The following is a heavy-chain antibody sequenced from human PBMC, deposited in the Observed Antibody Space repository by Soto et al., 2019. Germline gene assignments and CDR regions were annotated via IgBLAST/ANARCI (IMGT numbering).Heavy chain of an antibody. CDR3: ARDLGYCSSGACQREWFDP. V-gene: IGHV1-18*01. D-gene: IGHD2-2*01. CDR1: GYTFSSHG. Sequence: QVQLVQSGAEVKKPGTSVKVSCTASGYTFSSHGISWVRQAPGQGLQWIGWVSGDNANTNYAQSIQGRVTMTTHTYAHTGHMEMRSMRSDDTAVYYCARDLGYCSSGACQREWFDPWGKGTMVIVSS. CDR2: VSGDNANT. J-gene: IGHJ5*02.